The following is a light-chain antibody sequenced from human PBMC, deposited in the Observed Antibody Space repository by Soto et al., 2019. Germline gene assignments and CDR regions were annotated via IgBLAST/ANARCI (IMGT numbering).Light chain of an antibody. J-gene: IGKJ2*01. CDR3: QQSYSTGYT. CDR2: AAS. Sequence: DIQMTQSPSSLSASVGDRVTITCRASQSINSYLNWYQQKPGKAPKLQIYAASSLQSGIPSRLSGSGSGTDFTLTISSLQPEDFATYYCQQSYSTGYTFGQGTKVDIK. CDR1: QSINSY. V-gene: IGKV1-39*01.